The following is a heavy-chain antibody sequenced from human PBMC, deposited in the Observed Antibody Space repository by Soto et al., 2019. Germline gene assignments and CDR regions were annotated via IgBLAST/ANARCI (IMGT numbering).Heavy chain of an antibody. V-gene: IGHV3-33*01. CDR2: IYYDGNTK. Sequence: QVQLVESGGGVVQPGRSLRLSCAASGFTFSRYGMHWVRQAPGKGLEWVAVIYYDGNTKYYADSVKGRFTISRDNSKNTVYLEMNSLTVDATAVYYCARDSWDWGQGTLATVSS. CDR1: GFTFSRYG. J-gene: IGHJ4*02. D-gene: IGHD1-26*01. CDR3: ARDSWD.